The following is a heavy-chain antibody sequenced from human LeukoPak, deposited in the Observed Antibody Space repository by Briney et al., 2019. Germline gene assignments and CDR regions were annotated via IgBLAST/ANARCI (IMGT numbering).Heavy chain of an antibody. Sequence: GASVKVSCKASGGTFSSYAISWVRQAPGQGLEWMGGIIPIFGTANYAQKFQGRVTITADKSTSTAYMELSSLRSEDTAVYYCATSLAGYSPDAFDIWGQGTMVTVSS. CDR2: IIPIFGTA. V-gene: IGHV1-69*06. J-gene: IGHJ3*02. CDR1: GGTFSSYA. D-gene: IGHD6-13*01. CDR3: ATSLAGYSPDAFDI.